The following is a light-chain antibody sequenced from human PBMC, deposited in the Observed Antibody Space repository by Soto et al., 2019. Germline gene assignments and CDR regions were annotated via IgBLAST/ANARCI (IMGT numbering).Light chain of an antibody. CDR2: EVS. V-gene: IGLV2-14*01. CDR1: SNDVGGYNY. CDR3: SSYTTSSPYV. J-gene: IGLJ1*01. Sequence: QSALTQPASVSGSPGQSVTISCTGPSNDVGGYNYVSWYQQHPGKAPKLVIYEVSHRPSGISGRFSGSKSGNTASLTISGLQVDDEADYFCSSYTTSSPYVFGAGTKLTVL.